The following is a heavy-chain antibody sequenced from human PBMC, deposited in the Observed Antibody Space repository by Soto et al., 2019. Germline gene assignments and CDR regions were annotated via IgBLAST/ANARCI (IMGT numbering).Heavy chain of an antibody. Sequence: GGSLRLSCAASGFTFSTYTMSWVRQAPGKGLEWVSGISGSGSGTFYADSVKGRFTISRDNSKNTLYLQMNSLRAEDTAVYYCAKAEVYSSSSPFDYWAQGTLVTVSS. V-gene: IGHV3-23*01. J-gene: IGHJ4*02. CDR1: GFTFSTYT. CDR2: ISGSGSGT. CDR3: AKAEVYSSSSPFDY. D-gene: IGHD6-6*01.